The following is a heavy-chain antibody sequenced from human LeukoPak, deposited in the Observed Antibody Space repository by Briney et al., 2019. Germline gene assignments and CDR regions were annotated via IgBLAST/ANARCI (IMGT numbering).Heavy chain of an antibody. J-gene: IGHJ6*03. CDR2: INPSGGST. V-gene: IGHV1-46*01. CDR3: ARDSYGSGRLNYYYYYMDV. D-gene: IGHD3-10*01. Sequence: ASVKVSCKASGYTFTSYYMHWVRQAPGQGLEWMGIINPSGGSTSYAQKFQGRVTMTRDTSTSTVYMELSSLRSEDTAVYYCARDSYGSGRLNYYYYYMDVWGKGTTVTISS. CDR1: GYTFTSYY.